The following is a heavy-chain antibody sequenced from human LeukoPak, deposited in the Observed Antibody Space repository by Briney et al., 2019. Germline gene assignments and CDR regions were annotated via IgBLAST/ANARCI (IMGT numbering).Heavy chain of an antibody. V-gene: IGHV4-59*01. J-gene: IGHJ5*02. Sequence: PSETLSLTCTVSGGSISSYYWSWIRQPPGRGLEWIGYIHYSGSTNYNPSLKSRVTMTVDTSKNQFSLKLSSVTAADTAVYYCASSKAIASTGSGYNWFDPWGQGTLVTVSS. CDR2: IHYSGST. CDR1: GGSISSYY. D-gene: IGHD6-13*01. CDR3: ASSKAIASTGSGYNWFDP.